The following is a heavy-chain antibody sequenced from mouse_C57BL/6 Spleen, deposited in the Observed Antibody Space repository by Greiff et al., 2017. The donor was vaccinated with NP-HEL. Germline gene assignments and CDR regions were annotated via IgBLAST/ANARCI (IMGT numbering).Heavy chain of an antibody. CDR2: ISSGGSYT. CDR1: GFTFSSYG. CDR3: ARHNGSNWDYFDY. V-gene: IGHV5-6*01. Sequence: EVKLMESGGDLVKPGGSLKLSCAASGFTFSSYGMSWVRQTPDTRLEWVATISSGGSYTYYPESVKGRSTSSRDNAKSTLYMQISSLKSEDTAMHYCARHNGSNWDYFDYWGQGTPLTVSS. D-gene: IGHD4-1*01. J-gene: IGHJ2*01.